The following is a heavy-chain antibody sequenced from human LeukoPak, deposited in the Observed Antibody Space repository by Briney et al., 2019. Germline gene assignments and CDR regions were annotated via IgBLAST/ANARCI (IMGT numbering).Heavy chain of an antibody. J-gene: IGHJ4*02. CDR3: AKERFYYDSSGYDLA. V-gene: IGHV1-2*02. Sequence: ASVKVSCKASGYIFTGSYIHWVRQAPGQGLEWMGWINPNSGDTNYAQKFQGRVTMTRDTSISTAYMELGRLRSDDTAVYYCAKERFYYDSSGYDLAWGPGTLVTVSS. CDR2: INPNSGDT. CDR1: GYIFTGSY. D-gene: IGHD3-22*01.